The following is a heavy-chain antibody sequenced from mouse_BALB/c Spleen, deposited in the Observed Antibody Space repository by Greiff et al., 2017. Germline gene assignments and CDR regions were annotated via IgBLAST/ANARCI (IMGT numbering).Heavy chain of an antibody. CDR1: GYTFTDYN. D-gene: IGHD2-1*01. CDR3: ASGIYYPAY. V-gene: IGHV1S29*02. J-gene: IGHJ3*01. Sequence: EVQLQQSGPELVKPGASVKISCKASGYTFTDYNMHWVKQSHGKSLEWIGYIYPYNGGTGYNQKFKSKATLTVDNSSSTAYMELRSLTSEDSAVYYCASGIYYPAYWGQGTLVTVSA. CDR2: IYPYNGGT.